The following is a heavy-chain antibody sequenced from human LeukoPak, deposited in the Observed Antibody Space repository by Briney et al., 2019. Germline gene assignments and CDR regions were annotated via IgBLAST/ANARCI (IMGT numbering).Heavy chain of an antibody. CDR2: ISYDGSNK. J-gene: IGHJ4*02. CDR1: GFTFSSYA. V-gene: IGHV3-30*04. CDR3: ARSDLGEAFDC. D-gene: IGHD3-10*01. Sequence: GGSLRLSCAASGFTFSSYAMHWVRQAPGKGLEWVAVISYDGSNKYYADSVKGRFTISRDNSKNTLYLQMNSLRAEDTAVYYCARSDLGEAFDCWGQGTLVTVSS.